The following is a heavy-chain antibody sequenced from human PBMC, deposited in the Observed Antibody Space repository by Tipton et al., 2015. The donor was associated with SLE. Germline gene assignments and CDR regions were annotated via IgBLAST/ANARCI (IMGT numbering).Heavy chain of an antibody. Sequence: TLSLTCTVSGGSISSSSYYWGWIRQHPGKGLEWIGSIYYSGSTYYNPSLKSRVTISVDTSKNQFSLKLSSVTAADTAVYYCASILITMIVVVTSDAFDIWGQGTMVTVSS. J-gene: IGHJ3*02. CDR1: GGSISSSSYY. CDR2: IYYSGST. V-gene: IGHV4-39*07. D-gene: IGHD3-22*01. CDR3: ASILITMIVVVTSDAFDI.